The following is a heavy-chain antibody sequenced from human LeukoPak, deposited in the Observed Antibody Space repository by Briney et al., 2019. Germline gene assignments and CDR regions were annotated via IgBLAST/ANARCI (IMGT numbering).Heavy chain of an antibody. V-gene: IGHV4-39*01. J-gene: IGHJ5*02. CDR2: IYYSGNT. CDR3: ARRPIVGSTGFYFDP. CDR1: GDSISTSNSY. Sequence: SETLSLTCTVSGDSISTSNSYWGWIRQPPGKGLEWIGSIYYSGNTYYTSSLKSRVTISVDTSKNQFSLKLASLTAADTAVYYCARRPIVGSTGFYFDPWGPGTLVTVSS. D-gene: IGHD1-26*01.